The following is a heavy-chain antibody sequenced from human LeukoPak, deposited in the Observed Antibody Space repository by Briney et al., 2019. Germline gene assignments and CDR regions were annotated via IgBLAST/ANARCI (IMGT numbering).Heavy chain of an antibody. CDR3: ARDLEDYYYYGMDV. CDR1: GGSISSSSYY. J-gene: IGHJ6*02. V-gene: IGHV4-39*07. CDR2: IYYSGST. Sequence: SETLSLTCTVSGGSISSSSYYWGWIRQPPGKGLEWIGSIYYSGSTYYNPSLKSRVTISVDTSKNQFSLKLSSVTAADTAVYYCARDLEDYYYYGMDVWGQGTTVTVSS. D-gene: IGHD2-15*01.